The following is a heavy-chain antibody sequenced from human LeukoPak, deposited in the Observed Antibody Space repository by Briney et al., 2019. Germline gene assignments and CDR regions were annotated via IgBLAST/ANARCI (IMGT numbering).Heavy chain of an antibody. CDR2: IYYSGST. J-gene: IGHJ2*01. CDR1: GGSISSGDYY. Sequence: SETLSLTCTVSGGSISSGDYYWSWIRQPPGKGLEWIGYIYYSGSTYYNPSLKSRVTISVDTSKNQFSLKLSSVTAADTAVYYCARTLVVVIPSPFWYFDLWGRGTLVTVSS. V-gene: IGHV4-30-4*01. CDR3: ARTLVVVIPSPFWYFDL. D-gene: IGHD3-22*01.